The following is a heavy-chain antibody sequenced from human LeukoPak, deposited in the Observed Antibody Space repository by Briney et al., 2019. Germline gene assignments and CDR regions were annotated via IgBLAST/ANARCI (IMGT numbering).Heavy chain of an antibody. CDR2: IYYSRST. Sequence: MPSETLSLTCTVSGGSISSYYWSWIRQPPGKGLEWIGYIYYSRSTNYNPSLKSRVTISVDTSKNQFSLKLSSMTAADTAVYYCARGRGTYYAPSDAFDIWGQGTMVTVSS. CDR1: GGSISSYY. CDR3: ARGRGTYYAPSDAFDI. J-gene: IGHJ3*02. V-gene: IGHV4-59*01. D-gene: IGHD1-26*01.